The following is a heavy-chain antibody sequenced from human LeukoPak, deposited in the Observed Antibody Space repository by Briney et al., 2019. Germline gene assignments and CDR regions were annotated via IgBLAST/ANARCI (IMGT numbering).Heavy chain of an antibody. D-gene: IGHD2-15*01. V-gene: IGHV3-11*01. J-gene: IGHJ4*02. CDR1: GFTFSDYY. Sequence: GGSLRLSCAASGFTFSDYYMSWIRQAPGKGLEWVSYISSSGSTIYYADSVRGRFTISRDNAKNSLYLQMNSLRAEDTAVYYCARGVCSGGSCYSGQFDYWGQGTLVTVSS. CDR2: ISSSGSTI. CDR3: ARGVCSGGSCYSGQFDY.